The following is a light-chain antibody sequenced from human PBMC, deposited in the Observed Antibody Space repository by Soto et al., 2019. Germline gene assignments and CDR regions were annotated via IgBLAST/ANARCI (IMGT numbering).Light chain of an antibody. J-gene: IGLJ1*01. V-gene: IGLV1-40*01. CDR2: GDS. Sequence: QSVLTQPPSVSGAPGQRVTISCTGSSSNIGAGYHVHWYQQLPGAAPKLLIFGDSNRPSGVPDRFSGSKSGTSASLAITGLQADDEADYYCCSYTNSSPYVFGTGTKVTVL. CDR1: SSNIGAGYH. CDR3: CSYTNSSPYV.